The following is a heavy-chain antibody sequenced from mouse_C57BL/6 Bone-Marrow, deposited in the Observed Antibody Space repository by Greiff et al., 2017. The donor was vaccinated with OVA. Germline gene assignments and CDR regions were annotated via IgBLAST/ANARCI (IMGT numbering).Heavy chain of an antibody. Sequence: EVKLMESGGGLVQPGGSLKLSCAASGFTFSDYGMAWVRQAPRKGPEWVAFISNLAYSIYYADTVTGRFTISRENAKNTLYLEMSSLRSEDTAMYYCARHGLTRGYFDVWGTGTTVTVSS. D-gene: IGHD3-1*01. J-gene: IGHJ1*03. CDR2: ISNLAYSI. CDR3: ARHGLTRGYFDV. CDR1: GFTFSDYG. V-gene: IGHV5-15*01.